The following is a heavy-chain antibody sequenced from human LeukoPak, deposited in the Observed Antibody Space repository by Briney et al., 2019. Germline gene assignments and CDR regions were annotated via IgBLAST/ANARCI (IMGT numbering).Heavy chain of an antibody. CDR3: ARGVIVVVPAANAYYFDY. D-gene: IGHD2-2*01. Sequence: NPSETLSLTCTVSGGSISSYYWSWIRQPPGKGLEWIGYIYYSRSTNYNPSLKSRVTISVDTSKNQFSLKLSSVTAADTAVYYCARGVIVVVPAANAYYFDYWGQGTLVTVSS. V-gene: IGHV4-59*01. CDR1: GGSISSYY. CDR2: IYYSRST. J-gene: IGHJ4*02.